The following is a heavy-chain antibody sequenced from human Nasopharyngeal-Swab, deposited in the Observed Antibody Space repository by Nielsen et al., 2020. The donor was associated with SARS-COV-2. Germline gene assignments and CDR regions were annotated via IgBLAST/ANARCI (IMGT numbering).Heavy chain of an antibody. CDR3: AHNRIGYYYYMDV. CDR1: GFTFSSYG. V-gene: IGHV3-30*03. J-gene: IGHJ6*03. Sequence: GGSLRLSCAASGFTFSSYGMHWVRQAPGKGLGWVAVISYDGSNKYYADSVKGRFTISRDNSKNTLYLQMNSLRAEDTAVYYCAHNRIGYYYYMDVWGKGTTVTVSS. CDR2: ISYDGSNK. D-gene: IGHD1-1*01.